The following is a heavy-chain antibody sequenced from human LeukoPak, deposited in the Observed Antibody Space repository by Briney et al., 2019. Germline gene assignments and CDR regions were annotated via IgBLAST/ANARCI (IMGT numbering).Heavy chain of an antibody. CDR2: IWYDGSNK. CDR3: ARGFYCSSTSCYTGWFDP. Sequence: PGRSLRLSCAASGFTFSSYGMHWVRQAPGKGLEWVAVIWYDGSNKYYADSVKGRFTISRDNSKNTLHLQMNSLRAEDTAVYYCARGFYCSSTSCYTGWFDPWGQGTLVTVSS. D-gene: IGHD2-2*02. V-gene: IGHV3-33*01. CDR1: GFTFSSYG. J-gene: IGHJ5*02.